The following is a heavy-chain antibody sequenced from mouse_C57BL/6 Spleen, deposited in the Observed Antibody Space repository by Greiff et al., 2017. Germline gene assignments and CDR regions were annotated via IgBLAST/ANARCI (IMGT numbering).Heavy chain of an antibody. CDR1: GFNIKDDY. Sequence: VQLQQSGAELVRPGASVKLSCTASGFNIKDDYMHWVKQRPEQGLEWIGWIDPENGDTEYASKFQGKATITADTSSNTAYLQLSSLTSEDTAVYYCTAGSSSNYWGQGTSVTVSS. CDR3: TAGSSSNY. V-gene: IGHV14-4*01. CDR2: IDPENGDT. D-gene: IGHD1-1*01. J-gene: IGHJ4*01.